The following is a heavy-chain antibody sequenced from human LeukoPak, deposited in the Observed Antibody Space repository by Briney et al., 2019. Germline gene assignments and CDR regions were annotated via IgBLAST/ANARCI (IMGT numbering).Heavy chain of an antibody. D-gene: IGHD1-14*01. Sequence: SETLSLTCAVSGGSLSSGGYSWSWIRQPPGKGLEWIGYIYHSGSTYYNPSLKSRVTISVDRSKNQFSLKLSSVTAADTAVYYCARYKRYCANAFDIWGQGTMVTVSS. CDR1: GGSLSSGGYS. J-gene: IGHJ3*02. CDR2: IYHSGST. V-gene: IGHV4-30-2*01. CDR3: ARYKRYCANAFDI.